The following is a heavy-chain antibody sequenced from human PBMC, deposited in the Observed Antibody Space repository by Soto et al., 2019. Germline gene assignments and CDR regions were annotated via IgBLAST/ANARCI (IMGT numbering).Heavy chain of an antibody. Sequence: QVPLVQSGAEVKKPGSSVKVSCKASGGTFSSYAISWVRQAPGQGLEWMGGIIPIFGTANYAQKFQGRVTITADESTSTAYMELSSLRSEDTAVYYCARAYIRGDQDPPDWFDPWGQGTLVTVSS. J-gene: IGHJ5*02. CDR2: IIPIFGTA. CDR3: ARAYIRGDQDPPDWFDP. V-gene: IGHV1-69*01. CDR1: GGTFSSYA. D-gene: IGHD3-10*01.